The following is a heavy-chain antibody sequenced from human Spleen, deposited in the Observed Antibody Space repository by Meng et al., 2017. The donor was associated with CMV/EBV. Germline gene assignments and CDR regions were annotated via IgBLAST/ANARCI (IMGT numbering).Heavy chain of an antibody. V-gene: IGHV1-69*05. CDR1: GGTFSSYA. CDR3: ARGRLAHYYSGDYFDY. CDR2: IIPIFGTA. D-gene: IGHD2-21*01. J-gene: IGHJ4*02. Sequence: SVKVSCKASGGTFSSYAISWVRQAPGQGLEWMGGIIPIFGTANYAQKFQGRVTITTDESTSTAYMELSSLRSDDTAVYYCARGRLAHYYSGDYFDYWGQGTLVTVSS.